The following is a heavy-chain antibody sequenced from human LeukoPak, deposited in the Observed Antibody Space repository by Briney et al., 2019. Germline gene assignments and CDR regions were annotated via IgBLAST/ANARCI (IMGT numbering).Heavy chain of an antibody. D-gene: IGHD2/OR15-2a*01. V-gene: IGHV4-30-2*01. CDR2: IYHSGST. Sequence: PSETLSLTCAVSGGSISSGGYSWSWIRQPPGKGLEWIGYIYHSGSTYYNPSLKSRVTISVDRSKNQFSLKLSSVTAADTAVYYCARSVLRPQPNIVEYGMDVWGQGTTVTVSS. CDR3: ARSVLRPQPNIVEYGMDV. J-gene: IGHJ6*02. CDR1: GGSISSGGYS.